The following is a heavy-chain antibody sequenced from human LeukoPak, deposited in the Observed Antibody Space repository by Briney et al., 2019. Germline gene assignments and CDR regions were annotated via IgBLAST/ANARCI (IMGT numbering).Heavy chain of an antibody. CDR1: GFTFNSYA. V-gene: IGHV3-23*01. D-gene: IGHD3-22*01. CDR3: TRVMWDSSGYPIDY. Sequence: GGSLRLSSAASGFTFNSYAMSWVRLAPGKGLEWVSAISGNGGRTYYADSVKGRFTTSRDNSKNTLNLQMHRLRVEDTAVYYCTRVMWDSSGYPIDYWGQGSLVTVSS. CDR2: ISGNGGRT. J-gene: IGHJ4*02.